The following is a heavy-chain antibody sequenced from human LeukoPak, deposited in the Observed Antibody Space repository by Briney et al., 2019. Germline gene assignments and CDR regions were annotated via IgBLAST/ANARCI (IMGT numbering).Heavy chain of an antibody. Sequence: SQTLSLTCAISGDSVSRNSAAWNWIRQSPSRGLEWLGRTYYRSKWYNDYAVSVKSRITINPDTAKNQFSLQLNSVTPEETAVYYCAREGVYCSGGSCYTNYYYYGMDVWGQRTTVTVSS. CDR3: AREGVYCSGGSCYTNYYYYGMDV. CDR1: GDSVSRNSAA. J-gene: IGHJ6*01. D-gene: IGHD2-15*01. CDR2: TYYRSKWYN. V-gene: IGHV6-1*01.